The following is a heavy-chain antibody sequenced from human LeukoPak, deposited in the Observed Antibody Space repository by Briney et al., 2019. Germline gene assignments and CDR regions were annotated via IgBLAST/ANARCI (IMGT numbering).Heavy chain of an antibody. CDR2: IIPIFGTA. CDR1: GYTFTGYY. J-gene: IGHJ5*02. Sequence: GASVKVSCKASGYTFTGYYMHWVRQAPGQGLEWMGGIIPIFGTANYAQKFQGRVTITTDESTSTAYMELSSLRSEDTAVYYCAREKKDDFWRGPSDPWGQGTLVTVSS. CDR3: AREKKDDFWRGPSDP. V-gene: IGHV1-69*05. D-gene: IGHD3-3*01.